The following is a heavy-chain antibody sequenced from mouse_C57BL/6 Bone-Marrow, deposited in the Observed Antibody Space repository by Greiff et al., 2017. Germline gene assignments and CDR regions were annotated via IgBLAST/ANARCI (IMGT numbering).Heavy chain of an antibody. Sequence: VQLQQSGAELAKPGASVKLSCKASGYTFTSYWMHWVKQRPGQGLEWIGYINPSSGYTKYNQKFKDKATLTAYTSSSTAYMQLSSLTYADSAVYYCAREAWIKASLYAMDYWGQGTSVPVSS. J-gene: IGHJ4*01. D-gene: IGHD1-3*01. CDR1: GYTFTSYW. CDR2: INPSSGYT. V-gene: IGHV1-7*01. CDR3: AREAWIKASLYAMDY.